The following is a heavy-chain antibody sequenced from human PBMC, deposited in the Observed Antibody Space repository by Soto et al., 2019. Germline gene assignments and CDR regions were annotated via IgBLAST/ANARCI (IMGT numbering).Heavy chain of an antibody. CDR1: GGSISSSSYY. CDR2: IYYRGST. CDR3: ARQVKQQLVFWYMDV. V-gene: IGHV4-39*01. J-gene: IGHJ6*03. Sequence: SETLSLTCTVSGGSISSSSYYWGWIRQPPGKGLEWIGIIYYRGSTYYNPSLKSRVIISVDTSKNQFSLKLSSVTAADTAVYYCARQVKQQLVFWYMDVWGKGTTVTVSS. D-gene: IGHD6-13*01.